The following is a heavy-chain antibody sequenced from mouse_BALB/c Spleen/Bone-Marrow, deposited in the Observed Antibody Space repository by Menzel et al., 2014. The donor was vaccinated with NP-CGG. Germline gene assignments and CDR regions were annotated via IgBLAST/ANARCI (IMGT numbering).Heavy chain of an antibody. J-gene: IGHJ3*01. Sequence: QVQLQQSGAELVKPGTSVKLSCKASGYNFTSYWINWAKLRPGHGLEWIGDIYPGSGSTNYNEKFKSKATLTVDTSSSTAYMQLSSSASEDSALYYCARFSQLELLAYWGQGTLVTGSA. CDR3: ARFSQLELLAY. CDR1: GYNFTSYW. CDR2: IYPGSGST. V-gene: IGHV1-55*01. D-gene: IGHD3-1*01.